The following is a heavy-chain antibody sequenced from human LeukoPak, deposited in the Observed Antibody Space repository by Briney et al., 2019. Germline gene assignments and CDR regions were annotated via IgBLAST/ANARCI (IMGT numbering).Heavy chain of an antibody. D-gene: IGHD4-23*01. CDR3: AKDPTTVVNPFHY. CDR1: GFPFSSYA. V-gene: IGHV3-23*01. Sequence: GGSLRLSCAASGFPFSSYAMSWVRQAPRKGLGWVSAISASGSTYYAESVKGRFTISRDNSKNTLYLQMNSLRIEDTAVYYCAKDPTTVVNPFHYWGQGTLVTVSS. J-gene: IGHJ4*02. CDR2: ISASGST.